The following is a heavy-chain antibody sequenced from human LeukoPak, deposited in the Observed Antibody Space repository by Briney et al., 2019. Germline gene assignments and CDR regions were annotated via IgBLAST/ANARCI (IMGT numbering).Heavy chain of an antibody. CDR2: IIPIFGTA. CDR3: AIVLVPAAGYYYMDV. J-gene: IGHJ6*03. D-gene: IGHD2-2*01. Sequence: SVKVSCKASGGTFSSYAISWVRQAPGQGLEWMGGIIPIFGTANYAQKFQGRVTITADKSTSTAYMELSSLRSEDTAVYYCAIVLVPAAGYYYMDVWGKGTTVTVSS. CDR1: GGTFSSYA. V-gene: IGHV1-69*06.